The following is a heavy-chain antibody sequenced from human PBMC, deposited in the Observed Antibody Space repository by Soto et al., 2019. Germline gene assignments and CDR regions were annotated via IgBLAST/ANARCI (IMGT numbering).Heavy chain of an antibody. Sequence: SETLSLTCTVSGGSISSGGYSWTWIRQSPGKGLEWIGYTYQSGSAYYNPSLKSRVTISVDRSKNQFSLNLTSVTAEDAAVYYCAKVPGLTSGYYYYGMDVWGQGTTVTVSS. CDR3: AKVPGLTSGYYYYGMDV. CDR1: GGSISSGGYS. D-gene: IGHD2-2*01. CDR2: TYQSGSA. V-gene: IGHV4-30-2*06. J-gene: IGHJ6*02.